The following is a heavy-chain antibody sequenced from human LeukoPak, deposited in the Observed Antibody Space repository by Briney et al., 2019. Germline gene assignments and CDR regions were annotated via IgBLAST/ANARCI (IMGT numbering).Heavy chain of an antibody. V-gene: IGHV3-15*07. Sequence: GGSLRLSCAASGFTFSNAWMNWVRQAPGKGLEWVGRIKGKTDGGTIDYAAPVKGRFTISRDDSKKTLYLQMNSLKTEDTAVYYCTTDSLRMGVTGLDYWGQGTLVTVSS. CDR1: GFTFSNAW. CDR3: TTDSLRMGVTGLDY. CDR2: IKGKTDGGTI. J-gene: IGHJ4*02. D-gene: IGHD3-3*01.